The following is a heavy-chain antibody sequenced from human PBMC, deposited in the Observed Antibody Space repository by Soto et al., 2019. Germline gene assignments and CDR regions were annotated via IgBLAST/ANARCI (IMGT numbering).Heavy chain of an antibody. CDR2: INPILTMS. V-gene: IGHV1-69*02. D-gene: IGHD3-10*01. J-gene: IGHJ4*02. CDR1: GDTFTFYS. CDR3: ATSYGSGYRAFDY. Sequence: QVQLVQSGAEVKKPGSSVRVSCKTSGDTFTFYSINWVRQAPGLGLEWMGRINPILTMSNYAQRFQGRVTXTXDXATRTAYMELSSLRSEDTAMYYCATSYGSGYRAFDYWGQGALVTVSS.